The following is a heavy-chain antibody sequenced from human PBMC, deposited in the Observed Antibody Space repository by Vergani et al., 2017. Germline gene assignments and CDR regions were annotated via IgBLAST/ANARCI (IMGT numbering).Heavy chain of an antibody. CDR2: IYYSGST. Sequence: QVQLQESGPGLVKPSETLSLTCTVSGGPISSFSWSWIRQPPGKGLEWIGSIYYSGSTHYNPSLKTRVTISVDTSKNQFSLKVNSVTAADTAVYYFAKEAAAVEHWGQGTLVTVSS. J-gene: IGHJ4*02. CDR1: GGPISSFS. CDR3: AKEAAAVEH. V-gene: IGHV4-59*01. D-gene: IGHD6-13*01.